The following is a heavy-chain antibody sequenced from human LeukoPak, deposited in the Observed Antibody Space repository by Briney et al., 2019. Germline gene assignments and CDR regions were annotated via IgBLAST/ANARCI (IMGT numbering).Heavy chain of an antibody. J-gene: IGHJ4*02. CDR1: GFTVGTNS. CDR3: ASGGLARDYYFDY. D-gene: IGHD3-10*01. V-gene: IGHV3-53*01. CDR2: IYSGGST. Sequence: GGSLRLSCAASGFTVGTNSMSWVRQSPGKGLEWVSVIYSGGSTYYADSVNGRFTISRDNSKNTLYLQMNSLRAEDTAVYYCASGGLARDYYFDYWGQGTLVTVSS.